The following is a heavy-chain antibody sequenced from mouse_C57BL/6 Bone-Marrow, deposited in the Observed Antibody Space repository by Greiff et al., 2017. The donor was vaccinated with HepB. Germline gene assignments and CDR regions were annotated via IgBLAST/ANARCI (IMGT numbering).Heavy chain of an antibody. CDR2: IDPENGDT. J-gene: IGHJ3*01. CDR1: GFNIKDDY. Sequence: VQLQQSGAELVRPGASVKLSCTASGFNIKDDYMHWVKQRPEQGLEWIGWIDPENGDTEYASKFQGKATITADTSSNTADLQLSSLTSEDTAVYYCTTSLNYYGSSSWFAYWGQGTLVTVSA. CDR3: TTSLNYYGSSSWFAY. D-gene: IGHD1-1*01. V-gene: IGHV14-4*01.